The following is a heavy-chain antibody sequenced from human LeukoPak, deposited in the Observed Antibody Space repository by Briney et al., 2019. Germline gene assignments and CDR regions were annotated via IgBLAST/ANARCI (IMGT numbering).Heavy chain of an antibody. V-gene: IGHV1-69*04. J-gene: IGHJ4*02. CDR3: ARGKSITMVRGVMPFDY. CDR2: IIPILGIA. Sequence: ASVKVSCKASGGTFSSYAISWVRQAPGQGLEWMGRIIPILGIANYAQKFQGRVTITADKSTSTAYMELSSLRSEDTAVYYCARGKSITMVRGVMPFDYWGQGTLATVSS. CDR1: GGTFSSYA. D-gene: IGHD3-10*01.